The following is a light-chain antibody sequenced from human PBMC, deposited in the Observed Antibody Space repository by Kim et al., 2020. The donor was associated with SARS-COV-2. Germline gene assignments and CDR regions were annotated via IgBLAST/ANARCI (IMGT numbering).Light chain of an antibody. CDR1: SSDVGNYNL. J-gene: IGLJ2*01. CDR2: EVS. CDR3: CSYAGSSTFVV. Sequence: QSITISSTGTSSDVGNYNLVSWYRQRPGRAPKLIIFEVSKRPSGVSDRCSGSKSGDTASLTISGLQAEDEGDYYCCSYAGSSTFVVFGGGTQLTVL. V-gene: IGLV2-23*02.